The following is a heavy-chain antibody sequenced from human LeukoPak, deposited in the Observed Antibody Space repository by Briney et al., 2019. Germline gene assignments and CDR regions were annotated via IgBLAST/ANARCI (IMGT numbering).Heavy chain of an antibody. Sequence: SETLSLTCTVSGGSISSYYWSWIRQPPGKGLEWIGYIYYSGSTNYNPSLKSRVTISVDTSKNQFSLKLSSVTAADTAVYYCARERHNYADYEGRYFDYWGQGTLVTVSS. V-gene: IGHV4-59*01. J-gene: IGHJ4*02. CDR2: IYYSGST. CDR3: ARERHNYADYEGRYFDY. CDR1: GGSISSYY. D-gene: IGHD4-17*01.